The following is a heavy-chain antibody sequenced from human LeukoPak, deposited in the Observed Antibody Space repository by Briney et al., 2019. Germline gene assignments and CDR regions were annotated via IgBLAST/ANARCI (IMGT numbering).Heavy chain of an antibody. D-gene: IGHD3-10*01. Sequence: GASLKVSCNASGYTFTSYDINWVRQATGQGLEWMGCMNPNSGNTAYAHKFQGRVVMNRNTSIRTSYMEVSSLRSEATAVYYCARKLPMVRGVPRWRNDYWGQGTLVTVSS. CDR3: ARKLPMVRGVPRWRNDY. J-gene: IGHJ4*02. CDR2: MNPNSGNT. V-gene: IGHV1-8*01. CDR1: GYTFTSYD.